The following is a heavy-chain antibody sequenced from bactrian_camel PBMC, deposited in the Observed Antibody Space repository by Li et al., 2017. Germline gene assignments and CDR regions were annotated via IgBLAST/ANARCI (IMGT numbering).Heavy chain of an antibody. CDR2: LTSDGAT. J-gene: IGHJ4*01. CDR3: AKDTLRTNGDWCAEESDL. CDR1: GFTFDDVAD. V-gene: IGHV3S63*01. D-gene: IGHD1*01. Sequence: VQLVESGGGSVQAGETLRLSCTASGFTFDDVADMGWYRQAPGNECQLVSSLTSDGATYYADSVKGRFTISQDSAKNAVYLQMNLLRPDDTGIWHCAKDTLRTNGDWCAEESDLWGKGTQVTVS.